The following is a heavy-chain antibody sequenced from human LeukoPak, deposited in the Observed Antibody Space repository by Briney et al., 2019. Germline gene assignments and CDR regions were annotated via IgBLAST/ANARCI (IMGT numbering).Heavy chain of an antibody. J-gene: IGHJ4*02. CDR1: GFTFSSYA. Sequence: PGGSLRLSCAASGFTFSSYAMSWVRQAPGKGLEWVSAISGSGGSTYDADSVKGRFTISRDNSKNTLYLQMNSLRAEDTAVYYCAKDRGYDSSGLDYWGQGTLVTVSS. CDR2: ISGSGGST. CDR3: AKDRGYDSSGLDY. V-gene: IGHV3-23*01. D-gene: IGHD3-22*01.